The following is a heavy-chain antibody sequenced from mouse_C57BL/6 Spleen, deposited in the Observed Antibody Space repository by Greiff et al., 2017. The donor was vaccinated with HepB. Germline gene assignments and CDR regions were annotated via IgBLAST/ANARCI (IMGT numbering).Heavy chain of an antibody. CDR1: GYAFSSYW. V-gene: IGHV1-80*01. Sequence: VQLQQSGAELVKPGASVKISCKASGYAFSSYWMNWVKQRPGKGLEWMGQFYPGDGDPTYNGKLKGKAKLTADKSSITAYMQLSSLTSEDSAVYFCARGGSYGDAMDYWGQGTSVTVSS. CDR2: FYPGDGDP. CDR3: ARGGSYGDAMDY. D-gene: IGHD1-1*01. J-gene: IGHJ4*01.